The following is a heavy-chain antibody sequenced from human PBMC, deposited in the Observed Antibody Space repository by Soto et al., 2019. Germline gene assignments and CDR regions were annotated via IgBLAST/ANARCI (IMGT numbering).Heavy chain of an antibody. V-gene: IGHV4-34*01. CDR3: ARGKNRPLGPVDFDY. J-gene: IGHJ4*02. CDR2: INHSGST. CDR1: GGSFSGYY. Sequence: QVQLQQWGAGLLKPSETLSLTCAVYGGSFSGYYWSWIRQPPGKGLVWIGEINHSGSTNYNPSLKSRVTISVDTSKNQFSLKLRSVTAADTAVYYCARGKNRPLGPVDFDYWGQGTLVTVSS. D-gene: IGHD2-15*01.